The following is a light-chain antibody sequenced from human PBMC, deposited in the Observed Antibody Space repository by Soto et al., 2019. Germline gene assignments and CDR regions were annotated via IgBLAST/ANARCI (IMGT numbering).Light chain of an antibody. CDR1: QSVYVN. Sequence: EIVLPQSPGTLSLSPGEGATLSCRASQSVYVNLAWYQQKPGQSPRLLIYGASTRATDIPDRFSGSGSDTDFALTISRLEPEDFAVYYCQQYSGSPFTFGPGTKVNIK. CDR2: GAS. CDR3: QQYSGSPFT. J-gene: IGKJ3*01. V-gene: IGKV3-20*01.